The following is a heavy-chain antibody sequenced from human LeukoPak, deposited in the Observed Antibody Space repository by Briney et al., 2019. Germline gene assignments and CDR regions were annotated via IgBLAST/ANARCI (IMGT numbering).Heavy chain of an antibody. V-gene: IGHV4-39*07. CDR2: INHSGST. D-gene: IGHD2-15*01. Sequence: SETLSLTCTVSGGSISSGGYSWSWIRQPPGKGLEWIGEINHSGSTNYNPSLKSRVTISVDTSKNQFSLKLSSVTAADTAVYYCARGSPASGNCSGGSCYLNYWGQGTLVTVSS. CDR1: GGSISSGGYS. J-gene: IGHJ4*02. CDR3: ARGSPASGNCSGGSCYLNY.